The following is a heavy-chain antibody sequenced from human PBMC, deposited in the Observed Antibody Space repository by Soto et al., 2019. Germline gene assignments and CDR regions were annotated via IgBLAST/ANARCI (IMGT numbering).Heavy chain of an antibody. CDR3: ARSLRGIIIDFDS. J-gene: IGHJ4*02. V-gene: IGHV3-11*01. Sequence: GGSLRLSCAASGFTFSDYYMSWIRQAPGKGLEWVSYISYSGDNIYYADSVKGRFTISRDNAKNSLYLQMNSLRAEDTAVYYCARSLRGIIIDFDSWGQGTVVTVSS. D-gene: IGHD3-10*01. CDR1: GFTFSDYY. CDR2: ISYSGDNI.